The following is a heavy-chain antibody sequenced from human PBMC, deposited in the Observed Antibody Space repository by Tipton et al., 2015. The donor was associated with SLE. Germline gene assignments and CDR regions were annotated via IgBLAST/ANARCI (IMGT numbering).Heavy chain of an antibody. V-gene: IGHV4-4*07. CDR1: GDSLSTNY. CDR3: ARIRPGHGDPFDF. D-gene: IGHD3-3*01. Sequence: TLSLTCTVSGDSLSTNYWNWIRQPARKGLEWIGRMYGSGSPTHYTPSLESRVTMSVDTSQKQFSLKLASVTAADTAVYYCARIRPGHGDPFDFWGQGALVTVSS. CDR2: MYGSGSPT. J-gene: IGHJ4*02.